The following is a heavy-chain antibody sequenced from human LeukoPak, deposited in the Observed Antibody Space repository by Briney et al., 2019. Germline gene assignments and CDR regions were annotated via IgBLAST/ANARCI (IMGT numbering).Heavy chain of an antibody. CDR3: ARAYYGSGSYYSNYYYGMDV. CDR1: GYTFTGYY. J-gene: IGHJ6*02. CDR2: INPNSGGT. Sequence: ASVKVSCKASGYTFTGYYMHWVRQAPGQGLEWMGWINPNSGGTNYAQKFQGWVTMTRDTSISTAYMELSRLRSDDTAVYYCARAYYGSGSYYSNYYYGMDVWGQGTTVTVSS. V-gene: IGHV1-2*04. D-gene: IGHD3-10*01.